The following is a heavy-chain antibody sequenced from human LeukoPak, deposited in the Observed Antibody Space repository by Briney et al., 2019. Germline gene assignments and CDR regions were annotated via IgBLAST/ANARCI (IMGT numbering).Heavy chain of an antibody. CDR1: GFTFSSYA. CDR3: AKDRAITIFGVVINYFDY. D-gene: IGHD3-3*01. CDR2: ISGSGGST. Sequence: GGSLRFSCAASGFTFSSYAMSWVRQAPGKGLEWVSAISGSGGSTYYADSVKGRFTISRDNSKNTLYLQMNSLRAEDTAVYYCAKDRAITIFGVVINYFDYWGQGTLVTVSS. J-gene: IGHJ4*02. V-gene: IGHV3-23*01.